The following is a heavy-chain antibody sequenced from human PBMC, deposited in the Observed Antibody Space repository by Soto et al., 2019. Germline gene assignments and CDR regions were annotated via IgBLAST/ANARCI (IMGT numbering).Heavy chain of an antibody. Sequence: SETPSLTCTVSGGSISSDDYYWSWIRQAPGRGLEWIGYIHSSGSMYYNPSLKSRATMSIDTARNQFSLKASSVTVADTAVYYCARDLDGLHDDNSGPYPRPGWGQGTLVT. V-gene: IGHV4-30-4*01. CDR2: IHSSGSM. CDR1: GGSISSDDYY. CDR3: ARDLDGLHDDNSGPYPRPG. J-gene: IGHJ1*01. D-gene: IGHD3-22*01.